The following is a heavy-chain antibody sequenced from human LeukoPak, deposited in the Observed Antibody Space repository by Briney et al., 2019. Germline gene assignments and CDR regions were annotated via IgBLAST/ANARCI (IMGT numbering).Heavy chain of an antibody. D-gene: IGHD1-26*01. CDR3: VGSYYVDY. J-gene: IGHJ4*02. CDR1: GFTVSSNS. CDR2: IYSDNT. V-gene: IGHV3-53*01. Sequence: PGGSLRLSCTVSGFTVSSNSMSWVRQAPGKGLEWVSFIYSDNTHYSDSVKGRFTISRDNSKNTLYLQMNSLRAEDTAVYYCVGSYYVDYWGQGTLVTVSS.